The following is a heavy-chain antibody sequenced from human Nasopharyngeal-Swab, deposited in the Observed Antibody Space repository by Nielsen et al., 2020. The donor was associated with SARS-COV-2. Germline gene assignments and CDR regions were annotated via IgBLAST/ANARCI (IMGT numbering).Heavy chain of an antibody. D-gene: IGHD3-9*01. CDR1: GFTFSSYW. Sequence: GGSLRPSCAASGFTFSSYWMSWVRQAPGKGLGWVANIQQDGSEKYYVDSVKSRFTISRDNAKNSLYLQMNSLRAEDTAVYYCARAIKPITYYDILTGYYEYYYYGMDVWGQGTTVTVSS. CDR3: ARAIKPITYYDILTGYYEYYYYGMDV. V-gene: IGHV3-7*01. J-gene: IGHJ6*02. CDR2: IQQDGSEK.